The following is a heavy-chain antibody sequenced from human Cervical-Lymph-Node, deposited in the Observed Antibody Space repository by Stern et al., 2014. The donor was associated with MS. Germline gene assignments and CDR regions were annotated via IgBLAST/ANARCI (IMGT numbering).Heavy chain of an antibody. CDR1: GGSIGSPGYY. V-gene: IGHV4-61*02. D-gene: IGHD3-22*01. CDR2: VFPTGRT. J-gene: IGHJ2*01. Sequence: LQLQESGPGLVRPSQTLSLTCTVSGGSIGSPGYYWSWIRQPAGKGPEWLVRVFPTGRTNYKASRKSRVTISVDTSKNQFSLRLTSVTAEDTAVYYCARDFMIVVGGDHWYFDLWGRGTPVIVSS. CDR3: ARDFMIVVGGDHWYFDL.